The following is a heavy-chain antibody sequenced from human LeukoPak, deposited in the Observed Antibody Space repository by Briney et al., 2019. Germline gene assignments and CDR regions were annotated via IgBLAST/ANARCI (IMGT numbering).Heavy chain of an antibody. CDR1: GGTFSSYA. Sequence: LWASVKVSCKASGGTFSSYAISWVRQATGQGLEWMGGIIPIFGTANYAQKFQGRVTITADESTSTAYMELSSLRSEDTAVYYCARGGGYCSGGSCYADAFDIWGQGTMVTVSS. CDR3: ARGGGYCSGGSCYADAFDI. V-gene: IGHV1-69*13. J-gene: IGHJ3*02. CDR2: IIPIFGTA. D-gene: IGHD2-15*01.